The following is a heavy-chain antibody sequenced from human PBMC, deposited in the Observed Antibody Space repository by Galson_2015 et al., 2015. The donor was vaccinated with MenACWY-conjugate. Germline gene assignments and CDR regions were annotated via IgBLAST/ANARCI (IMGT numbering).Heavy chain of an antibody. J-gene: IGHJ4*02. D-gene: IGHD6-13*01. Sequence: YAEAVQGRFTVARDSARNTVYLQMKSLRPEDTAIYYCAKRIAPSGAPYYFDSWGRGTLVTVSS. V-gene: IGHV3-23*01. CDR3: AKRIAPSGAPYYFDS.